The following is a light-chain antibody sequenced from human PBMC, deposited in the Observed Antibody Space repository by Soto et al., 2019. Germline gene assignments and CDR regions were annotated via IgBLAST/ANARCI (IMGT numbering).Light chain of an antibody. Sequence: DILMTQSPDSLAVSLGERATINCKSSQSVLYSSNNKNYLAWYQQKPGQPPKLLFYWASTRESGVPDRFSVSGAGTDFTLTISSLQAEDVAVYYCQQYYTTPQTFGQGTKVEVK. J-gene: IGKJ1*01. CDR1: QSVLYSSNNKNY. V-gene: IGKV4-1*01. CDR2: WAS. CDR3: QQYYTTPQT.